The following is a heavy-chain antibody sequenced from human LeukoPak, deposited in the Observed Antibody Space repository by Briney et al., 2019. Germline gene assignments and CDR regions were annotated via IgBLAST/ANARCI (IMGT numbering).Heavy chain of an antibody. CDR1: GYTFTSYD. J-gene: IGHJ4*02. CDR2: MNPNSGNT. CDR3: ASNYGDYEGGFDY. Sequence: ASVKVSCKASGYTFTSYDINWVQQATGQGLEWMGWMNPNSGNTGYAQKFQGRVTMTRNTSISTAYMELSSLRSEDTAVYYCASNYGDYEGGFDYWGQGTLVTVSS. D-gene: IGHD4-17*01. V-gene: IGHV1-8*01.